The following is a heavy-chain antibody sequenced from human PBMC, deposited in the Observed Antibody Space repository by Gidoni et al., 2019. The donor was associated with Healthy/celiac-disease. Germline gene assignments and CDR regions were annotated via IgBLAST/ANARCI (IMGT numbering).Heavy chain of an antibody. CDR2: ISYDGSNK. D-gene: IGHD6-19*01. V-gene: IGHV3-30*01. J-gene: IGHJ3*02. CDR3: AGSSGWDGAFDI. Sequence: QVQLVESGGVVVQPGRSLRPWVRQAPGKGLEWVAVISYDGSNKYYADSVKGRFTISRDNSKNTLYLQMNSLRAEDTAVYYCAGSSGWDGAFDIWGQGTMVTVSS.